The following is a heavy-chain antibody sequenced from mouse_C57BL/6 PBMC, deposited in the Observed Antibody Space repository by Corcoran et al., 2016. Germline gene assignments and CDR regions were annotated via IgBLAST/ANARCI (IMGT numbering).Heavy chain of an antibody. V-gene: IGHV5-6-5*01. D-gene: IGHD3-3*01. CDR1: GFTVSSNY. CDR3: ARGRGYSYVGYAFDI. J-gene: IGHJ3*01. Sequence: EVQLVESGGGLVKPGGSLRLSCAASGFTVSSNYMRWVRQAPGEGLEWVSVIYSGGSTYYADSVKGGFTISRDDSKNTLYLQMKSLRAEDTAVYYCARGRGYSYVGYAFDIWGQGTMVTVSS. CDR2: IYSGGST.